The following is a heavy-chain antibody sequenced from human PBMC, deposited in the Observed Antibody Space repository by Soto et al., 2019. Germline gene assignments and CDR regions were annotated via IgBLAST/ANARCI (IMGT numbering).Heavy chain of an antibody. CDR3: ARVNTRGRTPKSVWFDP. V-gene: IGHV4-31*03. J-gene: IGHJ5*02. D-gene: IGHD2-15*01. CDR1: GGSISSGGYY. CDR2: IYYSGST. Sequence: SETLSLTCTVSGGSISSGGYYWSWIRQHPGKGLEWIGYIYYSGSTYYNPSLKSRVTISVDTSKNQFSLKLSSVTAADTAVYYCARVNTRGRTPKSVWFDPWGQGTLVTVSS.